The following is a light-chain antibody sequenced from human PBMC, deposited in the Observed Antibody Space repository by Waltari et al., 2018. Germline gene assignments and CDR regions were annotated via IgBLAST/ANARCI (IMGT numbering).Light chain of an antibody. CDR1: QSLSGW. CDR3: QQYKNLWT. CDR2: EAS. Sequence: DIQMTQSPPTLSASVGDRVTITCRAGQSLSGWLAWYQQKPGQAPKLLIFEASTLETGVPSRFSGSGSGTEFTLTISSLQPDDFATYYCQQYKNLWTFGPGTKVEVK. J-gene: IGKJ1*01. V-gene: IGKV1-5*03.